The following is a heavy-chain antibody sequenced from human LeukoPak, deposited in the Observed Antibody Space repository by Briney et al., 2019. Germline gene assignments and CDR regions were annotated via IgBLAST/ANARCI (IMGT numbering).Heavy chain of an antibody. Sequence: SETLSLTCTVSGGSISSSSYYWGRIRQPPGKGLEWIGSIYYSGSTYYNPSLKSRVTISVDTSKNQFSLKLSSVTAADTSVYYCARQLGYCSSTSCYADKVDYWGQGTLVTVSS. V-gene: IGHV4-39*01. CDR3: ARQLGYCSSTSCYADKVDY. J-gene: IGHJ4*02. CDR1: GGSISSSSYY. D-gene: IGHD2-2*01. CDR2: IYYSGST.